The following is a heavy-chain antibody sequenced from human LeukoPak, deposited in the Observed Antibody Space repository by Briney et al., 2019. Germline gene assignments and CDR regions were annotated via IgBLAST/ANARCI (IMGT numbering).Heavy chain of an antibody. CDR1: GYTFTSYD. D-gene: IGHD2/OR15-2a*01. V-gene: IGHV1-8*01. CDR2: MNPNGGNT. CDR3: ARAPTVVRLRRQNWFDP. Sequence: ASVTVSCKASGYTFTSYDINWVRQATGQGLEWMGWMNPNGGNTGYAQKFQGRVTMTRNTSISTAYMELSSLRSEDTAVYYCARAPTVVRLRRQNWFDPWGQGTLVTVSS. J-gene: IGHJ5*02.